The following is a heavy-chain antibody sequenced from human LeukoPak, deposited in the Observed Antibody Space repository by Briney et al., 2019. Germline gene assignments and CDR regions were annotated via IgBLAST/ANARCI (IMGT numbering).Heavy chain of an antibody. Sequence: GGSLRLSCAASGFTFSSYAMRWVRQAPGKGLEWVSAISGSGGSTYYADSVKGRFTISRDNSKNTLYLQMNSLRAEDTAVYYCAKTPRNYDFWSGPSYYFDYWGQGTLVTVSS. CDR2: ISGSGGST. CDR3: AKTPRNYDFWSGPSYYFDY. D-gene: IGHD3-3*01. J-gene: IGHJ4*02. CDR1: GFTFSSYA. V-gene: IGHV3-23*01.